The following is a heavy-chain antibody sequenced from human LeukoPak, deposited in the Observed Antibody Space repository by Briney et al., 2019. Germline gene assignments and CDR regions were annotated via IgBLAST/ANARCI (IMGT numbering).Heavy chain of an antibody. Sequence: ASVTVSCKASGYTFIAYYLHWVRQAPGQGLEWMGWINPNNGATGYAQNFQGRVTMTRDTSISTAYMELSRLRSDDTAVYYCARDTAKNWFDHWGQGTLVTVSS. D-gene: IGHD5-18*01. CDR3: ARDTAKNWFDH. V-gene: IGHV1-2*02. CDR2: INPNNGAT. J-gene: IGHJ5*02. CDR1: GYTFIAYY.